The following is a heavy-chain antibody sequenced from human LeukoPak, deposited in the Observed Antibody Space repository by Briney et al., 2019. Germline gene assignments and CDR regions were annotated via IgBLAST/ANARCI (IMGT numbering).Heavy chain of an antibody. CDR1: GFTFNDFS. CDR3: ARNLGPFDV. D-gene: IGHD3-16*01. CDR2: IADAGT. J-gene: IGHJ3*01. Sequence: GGGPRISRAAPGFTFNDFSMNLGRPAPGEGLEWVSTIADAGTYYADSVKGRFIISRDNSKNMLYLQLNSLRADDTAMYYCARNLGPFDVRGHGTMVTVSS. V-gene: IGHV3-23*01.